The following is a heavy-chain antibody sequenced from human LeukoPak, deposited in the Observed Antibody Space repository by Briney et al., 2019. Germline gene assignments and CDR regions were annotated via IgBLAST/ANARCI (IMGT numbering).Heavy chain of an antibody. CDR1: GFTFDDYA. J-gene: IGHJ4*02. Sequence: PGRSLRLSCAASGFTFDDYAMHWVRQAPGKGLEWVSGISWNSGSIGYADSVKGRFTISRDNAKNSLYLQMNSLRAEDMALYYCEKGQYDFGSGNVFDYWGQGTLVTVSS. CDR2: ISWNSGSI. V-gene: IGHV3-9*03. CDR3: EKGQYDFGSGNVFDY. D-gene: IGHD3-3*01.